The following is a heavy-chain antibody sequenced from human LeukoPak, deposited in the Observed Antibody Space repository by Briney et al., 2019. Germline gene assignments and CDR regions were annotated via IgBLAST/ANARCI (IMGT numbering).Heavy chain of an antibody. V-gene: IGHV4-34*01. Sequence: SETLSLTCAVYGGSFSGYYWSWIRQPPGKGLEWIGEINHSGSTNYNPSLKSRVTISVDTSKNQFSLKLSSVTAADTAVYYCATMVRGYWRPFDYWGQGTLVTVSS. J-gene: IGHJ4*02. D-gene: IGHD3-10*01. CDR2: INHSGST. CDR3: ATMVRGYWRPFDY. CDR1: GGSFSGYY.